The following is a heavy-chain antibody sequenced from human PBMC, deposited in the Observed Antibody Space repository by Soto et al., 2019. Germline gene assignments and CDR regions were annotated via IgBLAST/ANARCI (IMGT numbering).Heavy chain of an antibody. V-gene: IGHV1-3*01. Sequence: ASVKVSCKASGYTFTSYAMHWVRQAPGQRLEWMGWINAGNGNTKYSQKFQGRVTITRDTSASTAYMELSSLRSEDTAVYYCAVHLLRYFDWLSLGYWGQGTLVTVSS. CDR2: INAGNGNT. D-gene: IGHD3-9*01. CDR3: AVHLLRYFDWLSLGY. CDR1: GYTFTSYA. J-gene: IGHJ4*02.